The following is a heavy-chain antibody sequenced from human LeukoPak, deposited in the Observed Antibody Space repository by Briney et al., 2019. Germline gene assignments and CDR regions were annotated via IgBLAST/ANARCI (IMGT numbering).Heavy chain of an antibody. J-gene: IGHJ4*02. CDR2: ISTSSRST. V-gene: IGHV3-48*01. CDR3: ARSAVRGVACDY. D-gene: IGHD3-10*01. CDR1: GFTFSGFS. Sequence: GGSLRLSCTASGFTFSGFSMHWVRQAPGKGLEWLSYISTSSRSTYYAASVKGRFTISRDNAKNTLFLDMHSLRPGDSAVYYCARSAVRGVACDYWGQGTLLTVSS.